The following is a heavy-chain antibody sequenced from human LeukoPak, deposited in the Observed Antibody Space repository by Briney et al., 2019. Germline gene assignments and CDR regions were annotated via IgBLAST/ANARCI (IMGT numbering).Heavy chain of an antibody. CDR1: GFTFRDYL. CDR2: ISSSGSYI. V-gene: IGHV3-21*01. J-gene: IGHJ1*01. CDR3: ASYDSSGYYHFPH. D-gene: IGHD3-22*01. Sequence: GGSLRLSCEASGFTFRDYLMNWVRQAPGKGLEWVSSISSSGSYIYYADSVKGRFTISRDNAKNSLYPQMNSLRAEDTAVYYCASYDSSGYYHFPHWGQGTLVTVSS.